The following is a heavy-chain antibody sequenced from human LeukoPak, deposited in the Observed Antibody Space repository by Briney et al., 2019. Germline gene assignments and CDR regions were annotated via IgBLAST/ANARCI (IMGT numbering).Heavy chain of an antibody. Sequence: GGSLRLSCAASGFAFSNSAMSWVRQPPEKGLEWVSGISASGANTYYADSVKGRFTISRDNSKNIMYLQMNSLRADDTAVYYCAKGLFRGESGHPRSYFDSWGQGALVTVSS. V-gene: IGHV3-23*01. CDR1: GFAFSNSA. CDR2: ISASGANT. D-gene: IGHD5-12*01. J-gene: IGHJ4*02. CDR3: AKGLFRGESGHPRSYFDS.